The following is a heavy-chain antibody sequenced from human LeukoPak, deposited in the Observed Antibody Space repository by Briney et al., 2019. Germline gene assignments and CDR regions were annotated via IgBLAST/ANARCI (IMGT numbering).Heavy chain of an antibody. J-gene: IGHJ6*04. CDR2: ISTSGATI. CDR1: GFSFSNYE. V-gene: IGHV3-48*03. D-gene: IGHD3-10*02. CDR3: AELGITMIGGV. Sequence: GGSLRLSCAASGFSFSNYEINWVRQAPGKGLEWVSYISTSGATIYYADSVKGRFTISRDNAKNSLYLQMNSLRAEDTAVYYCAELGITMIGGVWGKGTTVTISS.